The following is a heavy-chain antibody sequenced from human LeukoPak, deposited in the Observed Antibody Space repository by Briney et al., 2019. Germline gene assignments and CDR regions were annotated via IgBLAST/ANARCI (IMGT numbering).Heavy chain of an antibody. D-gene: IGHD5-18*01. CDR2: IYYSGST. CDR1: GGSISSYY. Sequence: SETLSLTCTVSGGSISSYYWSWIRQPPGKALEWIGYIYYSGSTNYNPSLKSRVTISVDTSKNQFSLKLSSVTAADTAVYYCARLGYSYDLDYWGQGTLVTVSS. V-gene: IGHV4-59*08. J-gene: IGHJ4*02. CDR3: ARLGYSYDLDY.